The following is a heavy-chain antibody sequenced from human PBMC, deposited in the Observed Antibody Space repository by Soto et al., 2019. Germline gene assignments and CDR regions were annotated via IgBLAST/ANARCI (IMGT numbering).Heavy chain of an antibody. Sequence: SETLSLTXTVSGGSISSGGYYWSWIRQHPGKGLEWIGYIYYSGSTYYNPSLKSRVTISVDTSKNQFSLKLSSVTAADTAVYYCARGHSPYYFDYWGQGTLVTVSS. CDR2: IYYSGST. CDR3: ARGHSPYYFDY. V-gene: IGHV4-31*02. D-gene: IGHD5-18*01. J-gene: IGHJ4*02. CDR1: GGSISSGGYY.